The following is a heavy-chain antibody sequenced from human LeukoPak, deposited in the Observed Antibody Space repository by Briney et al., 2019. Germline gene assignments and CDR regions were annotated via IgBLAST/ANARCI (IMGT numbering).Heavy chain of an antibody. CDR3: ARGSAVSSSWYIGVHPYFDY. V-gene: IGHV3-23*01. Sequence: GGTLRLSCAVSGFTFSSYGMSWVRQAPGKGLEWVSAISGSGGSTYYADSVKGRFTISRDNSKNTLYLQMNSLRAEDTAVYYCARGSAVSSSWYIGVHPYFDYWGQGTLVTVSS. CDR1: GFTFSSYG. D-gene: IGHD6-13*01. J-gene: IGHJ4*02. CDR2: ISGSGGST.